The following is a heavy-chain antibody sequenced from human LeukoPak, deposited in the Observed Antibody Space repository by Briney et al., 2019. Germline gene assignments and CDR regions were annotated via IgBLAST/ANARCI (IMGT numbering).Heavy chain of an antibody. J-gene: IGHJ4*02. CDR3: ARGEGYRVGAWWYFDY. V-gene: IGHV1-46*01. D-gene: IGHD1-26*01. CDR2: INPNAGDT. Sequence: ASVKISCKASGYTFTTYYLHWVRQALGQGLEWMGIINPNAGDTGYARKFLGRVTMTRDTSTSTVYMELSSLRSEDTAVYYCARGEGYRVGAWWYFDYWGQGTLVTVSS. CDR1: GYTFTTYY.